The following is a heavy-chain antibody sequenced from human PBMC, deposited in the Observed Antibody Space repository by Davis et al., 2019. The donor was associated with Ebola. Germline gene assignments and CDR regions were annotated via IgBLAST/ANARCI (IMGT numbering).Heavy chain of an antibody. CDR1: GFIFSSYW. Sequence: PGGSLRLSCAGSGFIFSSYWIHWVRQAPGKGLVWVSRINTDGRKINYVDSVKGRFTISRDNAKNTVHLQMNSLRAEDTAVYYCARPIVTSTNRPDYWGQGTLVTVSS. CDR3: ARPIVTSTNRPDY. D-gene: IGHD1-26*01. V-gene: IGHV3-74*01. CDR2: INTDGRKI. J-gene: IGHJ4*02.